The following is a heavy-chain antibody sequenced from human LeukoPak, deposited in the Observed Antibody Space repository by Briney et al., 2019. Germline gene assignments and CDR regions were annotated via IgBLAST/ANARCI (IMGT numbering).Heavy chain of an antibody. CDR2: ISGSGGST. Sequence: GGSLRLSCAASGFTFSSYAMSWVRQAPGKGLEWVSAISGSGGSTYYADSVKGRFTISRDNSKNTLYLEMNRLRAEDTAVYYCAKDTAQGYTYGTIEQDYWGQGTLVTVSS. CDR1: GFTFSSYA. V-gene: IGHV3-23*01. J-gene: IGHJ4*02. D-gene: IGHD5-18*01. CDR3: AKDTAQGYTYGTIEQDY.